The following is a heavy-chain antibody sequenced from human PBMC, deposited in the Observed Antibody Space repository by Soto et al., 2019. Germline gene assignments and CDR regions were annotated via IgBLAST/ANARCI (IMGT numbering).Heavy chain of an antibody. CDR2: ISSNGGST. D-gene: IGHD6-13*01. Sequence: TGGSLRLSCSASGFTFSSYAMHWVRQAPGKGLEYVSAISSNGGSTYYADSVKGRFTISRDNSKNTLYLQMSSLRAEDTAVYYCVKVAEQLAIWGNWFDPWGQGTLVTVSS. V-gene: IGHV3-64D*08. CDR3: VKVAEQLAIWGNWFDP. J-gene: IGHJ5*02. CDR1: GFTFSSYA.